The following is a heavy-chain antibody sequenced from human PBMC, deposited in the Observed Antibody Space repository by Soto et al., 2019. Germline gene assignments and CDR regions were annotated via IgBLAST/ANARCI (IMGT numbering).Heavy chain of an antibody. CDR1: GFTFSSYS. CDR2: ISRSSRTI. D-gene: IGHD3-3*01. V-gene: IGHV3-48*04. J-gene: IGHJ4*02. Sequence: GGSLRLSCAASGFTFSSYSMNWVRQAPGKGLEWVSYISRSSRTIWYADSVKGRFTISRDNARNSLYLQMNSLRVEDTAVYYCARDGDTISGVVIVFDSWGQGTPVTVSS. CDR3: ARDGDTISGVVIVFDS.